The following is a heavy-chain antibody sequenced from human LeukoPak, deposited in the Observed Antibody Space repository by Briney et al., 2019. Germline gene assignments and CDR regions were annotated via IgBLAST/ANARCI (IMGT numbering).Heavy chain of an antibody. J-gene: IGHJ4*02. CDR3: ASLGDSIY. CDR1: GFAFTDCD. D-gene: IGHD1-26*01. Sequence: GGSLRLSCAASGFAFTDCDMHWVRQATGGGLEWVSSIGKAGDTYYADSVKGRFTISRENANNHLYLQMNSLRAGDTAVYFCASLGDSIYWGQGTLVTVSS. CDR2: IGKAGDT. V-gene: IGHV3-13*01.